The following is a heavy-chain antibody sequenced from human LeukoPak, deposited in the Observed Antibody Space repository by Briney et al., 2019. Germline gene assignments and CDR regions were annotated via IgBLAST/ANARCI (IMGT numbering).Heavy chain of an antibody. D-gene: IGHD3-9*01. CDR2: IKQDGSEK. V-gene: IGHV3-7*01. CDR3: ARVIFSYFDPFDC. J-gene: IGHJ4*02. CDR1: GGSISSSNW. Sequence: ETLSLTCAVSGGSISSSNWWSWVRQPPGKGLEWVANIKQDGSEKYYVDSVKGRLTISRDNAKSSLYLQMNSLRAEDTAVYYCARVIFSYFDPFDCWGQGTLVTVSS.